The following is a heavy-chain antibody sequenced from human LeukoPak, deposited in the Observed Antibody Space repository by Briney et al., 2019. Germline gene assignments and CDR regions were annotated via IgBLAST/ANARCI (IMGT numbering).Heavy chain of an antibody. J-gene: IGHJ4*02. V-gene: IGHV4-59*01. D-gene: IGHD3/OR15-3a*01. CDR3: ARGTGYYDEPFDS. Sequence: SETLSLTCTSGGSISGFFWSWIRQPPGNGLEWIGYIYNSGNTNYNPSLQSRVTMSVDTSKNQFSLRLTSVTAADTAVYYCARGTGYYDEPFDSWGQGALVTVSS. CDR2: IYNSGNT. CDR1: GGSISGFF.